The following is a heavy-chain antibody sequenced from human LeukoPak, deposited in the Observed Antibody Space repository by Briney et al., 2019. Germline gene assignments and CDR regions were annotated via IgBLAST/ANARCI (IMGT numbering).Heavy chain of an antibody. CDR1: GGTFSSYA. CDR3: ARAEEYDYVWGSYRYPSDRIVY. V-gene: IGHV1-18*01. CDR2: ISAYNGNT. Sequence: GASVKVSCKASGGTFSSYAISWVRQAPGQGLEWMGWISAYNGNTNYAQKLQGRVTMTTDTSTSTAYMELRSLRSDDTAVYYCARAEEYDYVWGSYRYPSDRIVYWGQGTLVTVSS. D-gene: IGHD3-16*02. J-gene: IGHJ4*02.